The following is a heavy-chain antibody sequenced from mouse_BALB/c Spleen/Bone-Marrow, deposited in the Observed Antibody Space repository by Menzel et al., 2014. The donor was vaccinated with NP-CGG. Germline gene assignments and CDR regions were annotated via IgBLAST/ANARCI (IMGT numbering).Heavy chain of an antibody. Sequence: EVQGVESGGGLVKPGGSLKLSCAASGFTFSDYYMYWVRQTPEKRLEWVATISDGGSYTYYPDSVKGRFTISRDSAKNNLYLQMSSLKSEDTAMYYCARYGNYPMDYWGQGTSVTVSS. CDR2: ISDGGSYT. CDR1: GFTFSDYY. J-gene: IGHJ4*01. V-gene: IGHV5-4*02. CDR3: ARYGNYPMDY. D-gene: IGHD2-1*01.